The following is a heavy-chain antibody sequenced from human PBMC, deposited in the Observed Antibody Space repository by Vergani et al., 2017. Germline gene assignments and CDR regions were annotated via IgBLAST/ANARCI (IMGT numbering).Heavy chain of an antibody. V-gene: IGHV3-23*04. CDR1: GFTFSSYA. CDR2: ISGSGGST. J-gene: IGHJ4*02. D-gene: IGHD3-10*01. Sequence: EVQMVESGGGLVKPGGSLRLSCAASGFTFSSYAMSWVRQAPGKGLEWVSAISGSGGSTYYADSVKGRFTISRDNSKNTLYLQMNSLRAEDTAVYYCAKKIWFGESFFDYWGQGTLVTVSS. CDR3: AKKIWFGESFFDY.